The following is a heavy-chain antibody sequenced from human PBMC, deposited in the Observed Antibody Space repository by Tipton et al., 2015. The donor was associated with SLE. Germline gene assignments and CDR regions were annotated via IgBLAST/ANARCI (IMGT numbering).Heavy chain of an antibody. Sequence: SLRLSCAASGFNFTTYSMNWVRQAPGRGLEWVSSISGGSKYINYADSLKGRFTISRDNAKNSLYLQMNSLRAEDTALYYCARHSGSYYYYHMDVWGQGTTVTVSS. D-gene: IGHD1-26*01. J-gene: IGHJ6*02. V-gene: IGHV3-21*04. CDR3: ARHSGSYYYYHMDV. CDR1: GFNFTTYS. CDR2: ISGGSKYI.